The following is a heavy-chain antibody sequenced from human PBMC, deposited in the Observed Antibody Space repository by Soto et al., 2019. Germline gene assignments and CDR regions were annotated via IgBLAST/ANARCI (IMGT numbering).Heavy chain of an antibody. CDR1: GGSISSGGYS. V-gene: IGHV4-30-2*01. D-gene: IGHD1-20*01. CDR3: ARNNPGGGAFDI. J-gene: IGHJ3*02. CDR2: IYHSGST. Sequence: SETLSLTCAVSGGSISSGGYSWSWIRQPPGKGLEWIGYIYHSGSTYYNPSLKSRVTISVDRSKNQFSLRLSSVTAADTAVYYCARNNPGGGAFDIWGQGTMVTVSS.